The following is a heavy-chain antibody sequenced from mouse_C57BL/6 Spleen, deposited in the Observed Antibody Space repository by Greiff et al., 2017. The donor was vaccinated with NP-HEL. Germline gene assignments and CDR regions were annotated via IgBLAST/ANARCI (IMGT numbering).Heavy chain of an antibody. CDR1: GYTFTDYN. V-gene: IGHV1-18*01. CDR3: ARSMKLGYAMDY. D-gene: IGHD4-1*01. J-gene: IGHJ4*01. Sequence: VQLKQSGPELVKPGASVKIPCKASGYTFTDYNMDWVKQSHGKSLEWIGDINPNNGGTIYNQKFKGKATLTVDKSSSTAYMELRSLTSEDTAVYYCARSMKLGYAMDYWGQGTSVTVSS. CDR2: INPNNGGT.